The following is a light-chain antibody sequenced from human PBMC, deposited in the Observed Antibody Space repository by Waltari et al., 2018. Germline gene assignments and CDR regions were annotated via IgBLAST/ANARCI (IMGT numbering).Light chain of an antibody. V-gene: IGKV3-20*01. CDR2: GAS. CDR1: QSVRSTY. J-gene: IGKJ2*01. CDR3: QQYGASPFT. Sequence: EIVLTQSPGTLSLSPGERATLSCRASQSVRSTYLAWYQQKGGQAYRLISDGASRRAIGISDRFSGSGSETDFTLTISRLEPEDCSVYYCQQYGASPFTFGQGTKLEI.